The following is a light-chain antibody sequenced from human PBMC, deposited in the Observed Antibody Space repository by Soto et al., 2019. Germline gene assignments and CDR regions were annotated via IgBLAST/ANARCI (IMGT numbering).Light chain of an antibody. V-gene: IGLV2-8*01. CDR2: DVS. J-gene: IGLJ1*01. CDR1: SSDVGGYDY. Sequence: QSALTQPPSASGSPGQSVAISCTGTSSDVGGYDYVSWYQQNPGKAPKLMIYDVSKRPSGVPDRFSGSKSGNTASLTVSGLQAEDEADYYCSSYAGTNIVFGTGTKLTVL. CDR3: SSYAGTNIV.